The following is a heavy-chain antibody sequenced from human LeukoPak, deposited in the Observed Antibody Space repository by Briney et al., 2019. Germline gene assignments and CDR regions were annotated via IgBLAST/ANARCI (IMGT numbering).Heavy chain of an antibody. J-gene: IGHJ4*02. Sequence: GGSLRLSCAASGFTFSNYAMSWVRQAPGKGLEWVSAISGSGGSTYYADSVKGRFTISRDNSKNTLYLQMNSLRAEDTAVYYCASSEEGYYDYVWGSYRTTQFDYWGQGTLVTVSS. D-gene: IGHD3-16*02. V-gene: IGHV3-23*01. CDR3: ASSEEGYYDYVWGSYRTTQFDY. CDR2: ISGSGGST. CDR1: GFTFSNYA.